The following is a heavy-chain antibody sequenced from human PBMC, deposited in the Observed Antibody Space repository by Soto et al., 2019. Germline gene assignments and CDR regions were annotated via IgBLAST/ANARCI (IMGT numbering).Heavy chain of an antibody. V-gene: IGHV3-53*01. Sequence: GGSLRLSCAASGFTVSSNYMSWVRQAPGKGLEWVSVIYSGGSTYYADSVKGRFTISRDNSKNTLYLQMNSLRAEDTAVYYCARDRGGVDYYYGMDVWGQGTTVTVSS. CDR1: GFTVSSNY. D-gene: IGHD2-8*02. CDR2: IYSGGST. CDR3: ARDRGGVDYYYGMDV. J-gene: IGHJ6*02.